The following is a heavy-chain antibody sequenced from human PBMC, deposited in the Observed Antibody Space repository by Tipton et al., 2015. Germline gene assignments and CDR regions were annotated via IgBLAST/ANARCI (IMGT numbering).Heavy chain of an antibody. V-gene: IGHV1-46*01. CDR2: VKPTGDT. Sequence: QLVQSGAEVKKPGASVKVSCKASGYTFSSYHIHWLRQAPGQGLEWMGMVKPTGDTSYAQHFQDRVTMTRDTSTSTAYMELRSLRSDDTAVYYCARLTVMVSGPPDYWGQGILVTVSS. J-gene: IGHJ4*02. D-gene: IGHD2-8*01. CDR3: ARLTVMVSGPPDY. CDR1: GYTFSSYH.